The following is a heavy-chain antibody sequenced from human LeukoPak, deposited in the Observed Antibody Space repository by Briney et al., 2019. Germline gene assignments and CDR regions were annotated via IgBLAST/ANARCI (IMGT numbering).Heavy chain of an antibody. CDR1: GGSISSGDYY. CDR2: IYYSGGT. J-gene: IGHJ6*03. CDR3: ARISGLMQSHMDV. D-gene: IGHD3-16*01. Sequence: SETLSLTCTVSGGSISSGDYYWTWIRQHPGKGLEWIGYIYYSGGTYYNPSLESRVTISVDTSKNQFSLEVSSVTAADTAVYFCARISGLMQSHMDVWGKGTTVTVSS. V-gene: IGHV4-31*03.